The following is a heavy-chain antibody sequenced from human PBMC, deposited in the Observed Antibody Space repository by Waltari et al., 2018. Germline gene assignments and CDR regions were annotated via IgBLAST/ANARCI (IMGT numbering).Heavy chain of an antibody. D-gene: IGHD3-3*01. CDR2: IYYSGST. CDR1: GGSISSYY. J-gene: IGHJ4*02. Sequence: QVQLQESGPGLVKPSETLSLTCTVSGGSISSYYWSWIRQPPGKGLEWIGYIYYSGSTNYNPALKSRVTISVDTSKNQCSLKLSSVTAADTAVYYCASVGYDFWSGLDWGQGTLVTVSS. V-gene: IGHV4-59*01. CDR3: ASVGYDFWSGLD.